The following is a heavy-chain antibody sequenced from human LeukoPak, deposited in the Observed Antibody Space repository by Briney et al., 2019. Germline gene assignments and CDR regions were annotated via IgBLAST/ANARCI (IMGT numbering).Heavy chain of an antibody. CDR3: PRGLRTGYSGYDSRFDY. J-gene: IGHJ4*02. Sequence: SETLSLTCTVSGGSISSYYWSWIRQPPGKGLEWIGYIYYSGSTNYKPSLKSRVTISVDTSKNQFSLKLSSVTAADTVVYYCPRGLRTGYSGYDSRFDYWGQGTLVTVSS. V-gene: IGHV4-59*01. D-gene: IGHD5-12*01. CDR2: IYYSGST. CDR1: GGSISSYY.